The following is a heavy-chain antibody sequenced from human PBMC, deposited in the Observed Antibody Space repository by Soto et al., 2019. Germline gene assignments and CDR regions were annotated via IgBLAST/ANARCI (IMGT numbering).Heavy chain of an antibody. D-gene: IGHD3-3*01. J-gene: IGHJ4*02. CDR3: ARRHTIFGVVIIYWYFDY. CDR2: INHSGST. Sequence: SETLSLTCAVYGGSFSCYYWIWIRQPPGKGLEWIGEINHSGSTNYNPSLKSRVTISVDTSKNQFSLKLSSVTAADTAVYYCARRHTIFGVVIIYWYFDYWGQGTLVTVSS. V-gene: IGHV4-34*01. CDR1: GGSFSCYY.